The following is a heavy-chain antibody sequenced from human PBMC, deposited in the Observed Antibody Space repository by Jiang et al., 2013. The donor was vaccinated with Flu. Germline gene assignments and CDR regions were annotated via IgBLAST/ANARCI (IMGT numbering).Heavy chain of an antibody. V-gene: IGHV6-1*01. J-gene: IGHJ5*02. CDR2: TLYRSKWYN. CDR3: TRRSGSSATGSLNWFDP. Sequence: QTLSLTCAISGDSVSTYSGTWNWIRQSPLRGLEWLGRTLYRSKWYNDYAESVKSRITINSDTSKNQIILQLNSVTPEDTGVYFCTRRSGSSATGSLNWFDPWGQGTRVTVS. CDR1: GDSVSTYSGT. D-gene: IGHD1-1*01.